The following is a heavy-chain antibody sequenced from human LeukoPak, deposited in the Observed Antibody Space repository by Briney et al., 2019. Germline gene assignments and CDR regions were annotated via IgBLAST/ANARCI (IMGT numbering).Heavy chain of an antibody. V-gene: IGHV3-64*01. Sequence: GGSLRLSCAASGFTFSSYAMHWVRQAPGKGLEYVSAISSNGGSTYYANSVMGRFTISRDNSKNTLYLQMGSLRAEDMAVYYCARDGAWYGNYYYYGMDVWGQGTTVTVSS. J-gene: IGHJ6*02. CDR3: ARDGAWYGNYYYYGMDV. D-gene: IGHD6-13*01. CDR1: GFTFSSYA. CDR2: ISSNGGST.